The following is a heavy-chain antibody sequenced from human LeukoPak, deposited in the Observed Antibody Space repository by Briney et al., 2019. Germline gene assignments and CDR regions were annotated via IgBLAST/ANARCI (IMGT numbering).Heavy chain of an antibody. D-gene: IGHD6-19*01. CDR1: VGTFSSYA. Sequence: SVNVSCKASVGTFSSYAISWVRQAPGQGLEWMGGIIPIFGTANYAQKFQGRVTIIADESTSTAYMELSSLRSEDTAVYYCAREGREYAAWGYSSYKGAFDIWGQGTMVTVSS. V-gene: IGHV1-69*13. CDR3: AREGREYAAWGYSSYKGAFDI. J-gene: IGHJ3*02. CDR2: IIPIFGTA.